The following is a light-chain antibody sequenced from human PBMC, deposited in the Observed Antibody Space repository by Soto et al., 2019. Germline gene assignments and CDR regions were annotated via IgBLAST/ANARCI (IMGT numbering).Light chain of an antibody. V-gene: IGKV3-15*01. CDR2: GAS. CDR1: QSVSSN. J-gene: IGKJ4*01. CDR3: QQYDVWPALT. Sequence: EKALTQSPVTLSLSAGERATLSCRASQSVSSNLAWYQQRPGQAPRLLIYGASTRARGVPDRFSGSGSGTEYILTISSLQSEDSAVYYCQQYDVWPALTFGGGTKVDIK.